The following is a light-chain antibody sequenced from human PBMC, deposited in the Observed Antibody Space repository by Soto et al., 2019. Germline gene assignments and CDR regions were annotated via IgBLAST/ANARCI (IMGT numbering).Light chain of an antibody. CDR2: YDD. CDR1: SSNVGNNA. J-gene: IGLJ2*01. Sequence: QSVLTQPPSVSEAPRQRVTISCSGSSSNVGNNAVSWYQQFPGKAPKLLIYYDDVLPSGVSDRFSGSKSGTSASLAISGLQSEDEADYYCAAWDDRLDGVVFSGGTKLTVL. V-gene: IGLV1-36*01. CDR3: AAWDDRLDGVV.